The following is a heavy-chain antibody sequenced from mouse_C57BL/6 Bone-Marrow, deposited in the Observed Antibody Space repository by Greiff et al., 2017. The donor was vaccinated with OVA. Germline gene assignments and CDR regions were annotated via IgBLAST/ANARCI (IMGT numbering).Heavy chain of an antibody. V-gene: IGHV1-15*01. J-gene: IGHJ4*01. D-gene: IGHD1-1*01. CDR1: GYTFTDYD. CDR2: LDPETGGT. Sequence: VQLQQSGAELVRPGASVTLSCKASGYTFTDYDMHWVKQTPVHGLEWIGALDPETGGTAYNQKFTGKAILTAAKSSSTAYMERRSLTSEDSAVYYCTSPIYYYGSSLYYYAMDYWGQGTSVTVSS. CDR3: TSPIYYYGSSLYYYAMDY.